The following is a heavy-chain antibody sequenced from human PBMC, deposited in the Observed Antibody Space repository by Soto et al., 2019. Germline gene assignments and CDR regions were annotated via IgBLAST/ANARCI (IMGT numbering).Heavy chain of an antibody. CDR2: ISKSDYT. D-gene: IGHD2-2*01. V-gene: IGHV3-21*01. CDR1: GFAFSNYG. Sequence: LRLSCTVSGFAFSNYGINWVRQAPGKGLEWVSSISKSDYTYYSDSVKGRFTISRDNAKNSVSLQMNTLRVEDTAVYYCAREDSIVIPAVSDFWGQGTLVTVSS. CDR3: AREDSIVIPAVSDF. J-gene: IGHJ4*02.